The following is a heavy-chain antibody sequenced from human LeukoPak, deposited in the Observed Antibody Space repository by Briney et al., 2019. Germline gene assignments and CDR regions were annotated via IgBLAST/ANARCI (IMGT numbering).Heavy chain of an antibody. D-gene: IGHD6-13*01. J-gene: IGHJ4*02. V-gene: IGHV4-59*08. CDR3: AIHSSTWYDFDY. CDR2: IYYSYNGST. Sequence: SETLSLTSIDPRGSITSQNWCWIRPPPRKRLERIGYIYYSYNGSTNDNPSLTSPVTISVDTSKKQFSLKMSSVTAADTAVYDCAIHSSTWYDFDYWGQGTLVTVSS. CDR1: RGSITSQN.